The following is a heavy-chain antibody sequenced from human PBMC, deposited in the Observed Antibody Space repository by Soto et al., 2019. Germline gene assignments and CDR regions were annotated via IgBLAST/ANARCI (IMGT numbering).Heavy chain of an antibody. CDR2: MNAKSGDT. CDR3: ARGNPFNYAGFAV. J-gene: IGHJ6*02. V-gene: IGHV1-8*01. CDR1: GCTFSDFD. Sequence: WAAVKVSCKASGCTFSDFDINWLRQASGQGPEGMGWMNAKSGDTFFPQRFQGKFNMTWDTSLSTAYMEVGSLTSDDTAIYYCARGNPFNYAGFAVCGQGTTVTVSS. D-gene: IGHD3-16*01.